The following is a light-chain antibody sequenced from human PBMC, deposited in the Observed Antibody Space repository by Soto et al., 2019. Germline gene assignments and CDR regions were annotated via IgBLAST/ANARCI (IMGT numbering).Light chain of an antibody. V-gene: IGKV3-20*01. Sequence: ESVMTQSPGTLSLSPGERATISCRASQVIGSRYLAWYHEKSGQARRLLIYGASSRATGIPDRFSGSGTGTDFTLTISRLEPEDFGVYYCQQFGSSIPHTLGQGTKLEIK. J-gene: IGKJ2*01. CDR2: GAS. CDR3: QQFGSSIPHT. CDR1: QVIGSRY.